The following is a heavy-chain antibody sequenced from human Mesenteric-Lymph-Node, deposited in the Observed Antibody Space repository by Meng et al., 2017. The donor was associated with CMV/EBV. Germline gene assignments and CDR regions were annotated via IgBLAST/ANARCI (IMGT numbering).Heavy chain of an antibody. V-gene: IGHV1-2*02. CDR2: INPNSGGT. CDR1: GYTFTGYF. Sequence: ASVKVSCKASGYTFTGYFMHWVRQAPGQGLEWMGWINPNSGGTNYAQKFQGRVTMTRDTSTSTAYMELRSLRSEDTAVYYCAAVIAAAGAPRGFDYWGQGTLVTVSS. J-gene: IGHJ4*02. CDR3: AAVIAAAGAPRGFDY. D-gene: IGHD6-13*01.